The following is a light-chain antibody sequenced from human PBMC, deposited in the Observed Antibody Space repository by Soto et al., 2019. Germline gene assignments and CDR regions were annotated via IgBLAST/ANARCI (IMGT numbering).Light chain of an antibody. CDR2: EVS. J-gene: IGLJ1*01. CDR1: SSDVGGYNY. V-gene: IGLV2-8*01. CDR3: SSYAGSNFYV. Sequence: QSALTQPASVSGSPGQSITISCTGTSSDVGGYNYVSWYQLHPGKAPKLIIYEVSKRPSGVPDRFSGSKSGNTASLTVSGLQAEDEADYYCSSYAGSNFYVFGTGTKLTVL.